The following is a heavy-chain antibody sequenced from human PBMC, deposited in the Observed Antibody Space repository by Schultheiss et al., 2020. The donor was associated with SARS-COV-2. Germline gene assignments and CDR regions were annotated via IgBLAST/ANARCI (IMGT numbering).Heavy chain of an antibody. CDR2: MSNDGSNK. CDR3: AKDSGGWFHDY. Sequence: GGSLRLSCTASGFIFSNYAMYWVRQAPGKGLEWVAAMSNDGSNKYYADSVKGRFTISRDNSKNTLDLQMNSLRAEDTAVYYCAKDSGGWFHDYWGQGTLVTVSS. D-gene: IGHD6-19*01. V-gene: IGHV3-33*06. CDR1: GFIFSNYA. J-gene: IGHJ4*02.